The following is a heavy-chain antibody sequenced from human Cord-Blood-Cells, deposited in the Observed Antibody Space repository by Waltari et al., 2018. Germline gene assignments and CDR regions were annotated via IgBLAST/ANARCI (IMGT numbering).Heavy chain of an antibody. Sequence: QVQLQESGPGLVKPSETLSLTCTVSGGSISSHYWSWIRQPPGKGLEWIGYIYYSGSTNYNPSLKSRGTISVDTSKNQFSLKLSSVTAADTAVYYWARVVISSSFFDYWGQGTLVTVSS. CDR3: ARVVISSSFFDY. V-gene: IGHV4-59*11. CDR1: GGSISSHY. J-gene: IGHJ4*02. D-gene: IGHD6-6*01. CDR2: IYYSGST.